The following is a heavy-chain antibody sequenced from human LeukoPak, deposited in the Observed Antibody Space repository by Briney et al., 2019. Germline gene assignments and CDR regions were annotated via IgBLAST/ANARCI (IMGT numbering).Heavy chain of an antibody. D-gene: IGHD5-18*01. CDR2: INHSGST. Sequence: PSETLSLTCAVYGGSFSGYYWSWIRQPPGKGLEWIGEINHSGSTNYNPSLKSRVTISVDTSKNQFSLKLSSVTAADTAVYYCARRGYSYGYWSKYYFDYWGQGTLATVSS. CDR3: ARRGYSYGYWSKYYFDY. CDR1: GGSFSGYY. V-gene: IGHV4-34*01. J-gene: IGHJ4*02.